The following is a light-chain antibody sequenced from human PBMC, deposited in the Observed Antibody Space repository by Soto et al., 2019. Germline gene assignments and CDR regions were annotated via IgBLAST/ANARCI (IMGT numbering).Light chain of an antibody. V-gene: IGLV2-14*03. CDR2: DVT. CDR1: SSDVGAYNY. CDR3: SSYTPSSTYV. J-gene: IGLJ1*01. Sequence: QSVLTQPASVSGSPGQSITISCTGTSSDVGAYNYVAWYQQHPGKAPKLMIYDVTHRPSGVSNRFSGSKSGYTAYLTISGLQAENEADYYCSSYTPSSTYVFGTGTKVTVL.